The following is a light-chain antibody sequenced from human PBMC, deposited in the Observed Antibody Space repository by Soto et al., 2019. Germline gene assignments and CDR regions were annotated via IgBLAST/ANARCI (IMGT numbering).Light chain of an antibody. J-gene: IGLJ3*02. V-gene: IGLV2-23*01. CDR2: EGT. CDR3: CSYPRSNVV. CDR1: SSDVGSSNL. Sequence: QSALTQPASVSGSPGQSIAISCTGTSSDVGSSNLVSWYRQNPGKAPKLMIYEGTKRPSGVSDRFSGSKSGNTASLTISGLQAEDEADYYCCSYPRSNVVLGGGTQLTVL.